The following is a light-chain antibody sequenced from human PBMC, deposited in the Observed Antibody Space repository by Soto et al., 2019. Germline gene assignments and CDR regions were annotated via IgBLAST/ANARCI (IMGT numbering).Light chain of an antibody. CDR1: QGISSY. CDR2: VVS. CDR3: QQLNSYPIT. V-gene: IGKV1-9*01. J-gene: IGKJ5*01. Sequence: DIQLTQSPSFLSASVGDRVTITCRASQGISSYLAWYQQKPGKAPKLLIYVVSTLQSGVPSRFSGSGSGTEFTLTTSSLQPEDFATYYCQQLNSYPITFGQGTRLEIK.